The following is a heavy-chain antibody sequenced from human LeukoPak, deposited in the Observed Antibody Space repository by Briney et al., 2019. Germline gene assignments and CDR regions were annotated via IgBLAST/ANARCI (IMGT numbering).Heavy chain of an antibody. V-gene: IGHV4-34*01. CDR3: ARIPGGALNWFDP. Sequence: SETLSLTCAVYGGSFSGYYWSWIRQPPGKGLEWIGEINHSGSTNYNPSLKSRVTISVDTSKNQFSLKLSSVTAADTAVYYCARIPGGALNWFDPWGQGTLVTVSS. CDR1: GGSFSGYY. D-gene: IGHD2-2*02. J-gene: IGHJ5*02. CDR2: INHSGST.